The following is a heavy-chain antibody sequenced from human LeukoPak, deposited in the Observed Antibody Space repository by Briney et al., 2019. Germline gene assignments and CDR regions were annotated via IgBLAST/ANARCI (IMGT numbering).Heavy chain of an antibody. CDR1: GYTFTSYG. Sequence: ASVKVSCKASGYTFTSYGISWVRQAPGQGLEWMGGIIPIFGTANYAQKFQGRVAITADESTSTAYMELSSLRSEDTAVYYCARDLLDPTIVVVPAAMSSWGQGTLVTVSS. V-gene: IGHV1-69*13. J-gene: IGHJ4*02. D-gene: IGHD2-2*01. CDR3: ARDLLDPTIVVVPAAMSS. CDR2: IIPIFGTA.